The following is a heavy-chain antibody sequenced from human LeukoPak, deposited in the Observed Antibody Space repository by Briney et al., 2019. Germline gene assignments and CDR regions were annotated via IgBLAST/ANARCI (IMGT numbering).Heavy chain of an antibody. J-gene: IGHJ5*02. CDR1: GGTFSSYA. Sequence: SVKVSCKPSGGTFSSYAISWVRQAPGQGDEWMGGIIPIVGTANYAQKYQGRVTITTDESTSTAYMELSSLRSEDTAVYYCAREEVGGFDPWGQGTLVTVSS. CDR2: IIPIVGTA. CDR3: AREEVGGFDP. V-gene: IGHV1-69*05.